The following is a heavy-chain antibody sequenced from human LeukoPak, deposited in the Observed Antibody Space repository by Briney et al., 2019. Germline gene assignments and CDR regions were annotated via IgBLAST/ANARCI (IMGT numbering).Heavy chain of an antibody. CDR1: GFTFSSYG. CDR3: AKFDPLGAKGVS. V-gene: IGHV3-30*02. CDR2: IRYGGSNK. Sequence: PGGSLRLSCAASGFTFSSYGMHWVRQAPGKGLEWVAFIRYGGSNKYYADSVKGRFTISRDNSKNTLYLQMNSLRAEDTAVYYCAKFDPLGAKGVSWGQGTLVTVSS. J-gene: IGHJ5*02. D-gene: IGHD2-8*01.